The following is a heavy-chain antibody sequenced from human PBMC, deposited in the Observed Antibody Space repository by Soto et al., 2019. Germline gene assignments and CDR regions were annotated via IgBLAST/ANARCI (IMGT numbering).Heavy chain of an antibody. J-gene: IGHJ4*02. CDR1: GFTFDDYA. CDR2: ISWNSGSI. CDR3: AKDLDYGGNTYYFDY. D-gene: IGHD4-17*01. Sequence: GGSLRLSCAASGFTFDDYAMHWVRQATGKGLEWVSGISWNSGSIGYADSVKGRFTISRDNAKNSLYLQMNSLRAEDTALYYCAKDLDYGGNTYYFDYWGQGTLVTVSS. V-gene: IGHV3-9*01.